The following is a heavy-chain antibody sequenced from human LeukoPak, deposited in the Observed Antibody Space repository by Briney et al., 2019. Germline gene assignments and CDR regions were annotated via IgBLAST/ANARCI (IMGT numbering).Heavy chain of an antibody. CDR1: GGSISSGGYY. D-gene: IGHD3-22*01. Sequence: PSQTLSLTCTVSGGSISSGGYYWSWIRQHPGKGLEWIGYIYYSGSTYYNPSLKSRVTISVDTSKNQFSLKLSSVTAADTAVYYCASSWDSSGYYYLDYWGQGTLVTVSS. V-gene: IGHV4-31*03. CDR3: ASSWDSSGYYYLDY. CDR2: IYYSGST. J-gene: IGHJ4*02.